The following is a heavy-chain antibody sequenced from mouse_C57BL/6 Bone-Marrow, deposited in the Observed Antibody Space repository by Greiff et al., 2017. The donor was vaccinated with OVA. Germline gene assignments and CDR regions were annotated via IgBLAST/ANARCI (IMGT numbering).Heavy chain of an antibody. CDR3: ARDDYDLYYFDY. CDR2: ISDGGSYT. J-gene: IGHJ2*01. V-gene: IGHV5-4*01. CDR1: GFTFSSYA. D-gene: IGHD2-4*01. Sequence: EVHLLESGGGLVKPGGSLKLSCAASGFTFSSYAMSWVRQTPEKRLEWVATISDGGSYTYYPDNVKGRFTISRDNAKNNLYLQMSHLKSEDTAMYYCARDDYDLYYFDYWGQGTTLTVSS.